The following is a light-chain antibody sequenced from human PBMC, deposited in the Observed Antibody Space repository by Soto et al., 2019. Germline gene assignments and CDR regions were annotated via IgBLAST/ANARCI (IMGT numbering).Light chain of an antibody. CDR2: DAS. V-gene: IGKV3-11*01. Sequence: EIVLTQSPATLSLSPGERATLSCRASQSVYDYLAWYQLKPGQAPRLLIYDASNRAAGIPARFGASGSATDFTITISSLEPEDFPFYYSQERNNWPWTFRPATTVDIK. CDR1: QSVYDY. J-gene: IGKJ1*01. CDR3: QERNNWPWT.